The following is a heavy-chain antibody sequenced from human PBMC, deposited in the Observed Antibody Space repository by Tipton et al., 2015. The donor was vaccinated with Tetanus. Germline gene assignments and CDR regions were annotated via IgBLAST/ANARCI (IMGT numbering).Heavy chain of an antibody. CDR1: GGSVNNRW. D-gene: IGHD3-10*01. V-gene: IGHV4-59*08. CDR3: AGLYYYDSASYPLY. J-gene: IGHJ4*02. Sequence: TLSLTCSVSGGSVNNRWWSWIRQPPGKGLEWMGYIYDTGDAKYNPSLKSRVTMTVDTSKNQFSLRLRSVTAADTAVFYCAGLYYYDSASYPLYWGQGTLVTVSS. CDR2: IYDTGDA.